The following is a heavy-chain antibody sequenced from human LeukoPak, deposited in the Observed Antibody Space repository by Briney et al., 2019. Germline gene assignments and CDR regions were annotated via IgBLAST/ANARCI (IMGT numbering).Heavy chain of an antibody. D-gene: IGHD1-26*01. J-gene: IGHJ5*02. CDR2: ISGSGGAT. CDR3: AKVWSGYSTLFDP. V-gene: IGHV3-23*01. Sequence: GGSLRLSCAASGFTFSSYAMSWVRQAPGKGLEWVSVISGSGGATYYADSVKGRFTISRDNSKNTLYLQMNGLRAEDTAVYYCAKVWSGYSTLFDPWGQGTLVTVSS. CDR1: GFTFSSYA.